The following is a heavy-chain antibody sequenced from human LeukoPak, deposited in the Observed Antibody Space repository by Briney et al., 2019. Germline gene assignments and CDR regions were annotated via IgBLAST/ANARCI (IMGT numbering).Heavy chain of an antibody. D-gene: IGHD2-15*01. J-gene: IGHJ5*02. CDR3: ARMDNSVGYCSGGRCRNWFDP. Sequence: SETLSLTCTVSGGSISSYYWSWIRQPPGKGLEWIGYIYYSGTTNYNPSLKSRVTISVDTSKNQFSLKLSSVTAADTAVYYCARMDNSVGYCSGGRCRNWFDPWGQGTLVTVSS. CDR2: IYYSGTT. CDR1: GGSISSYY. V-gene: IGHV4-59*01.